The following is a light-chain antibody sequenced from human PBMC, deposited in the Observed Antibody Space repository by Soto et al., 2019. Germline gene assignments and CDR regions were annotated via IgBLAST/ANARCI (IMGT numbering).Light chain of an antibody. CDR1: KSVISY. CDR3: QQRSHCPLT. Sequence: IVLPQSPATLSLSPGERATLSCRASKSVISYLAWYQKKPGQAPRLLIYDASNRATGIPARFRGSGSGTDFARTISSLEPEDFAVDYCQQRSHCPLTCGGGTKVEI. J-gene: IGKJ4*01. V-gene: IGKV3-11*01. CDR2: DAS.